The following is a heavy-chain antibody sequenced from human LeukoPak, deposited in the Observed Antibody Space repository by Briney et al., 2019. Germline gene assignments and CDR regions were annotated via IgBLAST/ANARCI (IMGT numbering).Heavy chain of an antibody. Sequence: GGSLRLSCAASGFTFDDYAMHWVRQAPGKGLEWVSGISWNSGSIGYADSVKGRFTISRDNAKNSLYLQMNSLRAEDTALYYCAKQRRPYSCGRGGGVDYWGQGTLVTVSS. CDR2: ISWNSGSI. J-gene: IGHJ4*02. V-gene: IGHV3-9*01. D-gene: IGHD5-18*01. CDR3: AKQRRPYSCGRGGGVDY. CDR1: GFTFDDYA.